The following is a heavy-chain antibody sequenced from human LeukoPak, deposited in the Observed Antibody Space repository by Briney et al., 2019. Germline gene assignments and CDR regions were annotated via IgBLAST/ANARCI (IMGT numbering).Heavy chain of an antibody. J-gene: IGHJ4*02. CDR1: GFTFSSYA. CDR2: ITSGGGST. Sequence: GGSLRLSCAASGFTFSSYAMNWVRRAPGKGLEWVSSITSGGGSTYYADSVKGRFTISGDNSKKTLYLQMNSLRAEDTAVYYCARGGPYYYDSSGPFDYWGQGTLVTVSS. D-gene: IGHD3-22*01. V-gene: IGHV3-23*01. CDR3: ARGGPYYYDSSGPFDY.